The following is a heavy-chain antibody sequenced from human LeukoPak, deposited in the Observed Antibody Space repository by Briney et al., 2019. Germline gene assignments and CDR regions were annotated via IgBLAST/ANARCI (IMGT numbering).Heavy chain of an antibody. J-gene: IGHJ3*02. CDR1: GFTFSRYW. CDR3: ARGYDSSGYYYADAFDI. CDR2: INSDVSST. V-gene: IGHV3-74*01. D-gene: IGHD3-22*01. Sequence: AGSLRLSCAASGFTFSRYWMHWVRQAPGKGLVWVSRINSDVSSTSYADSVKGRFTISRDNAKNTLYLQMNSLRAEDTAVYYCARGYDSSGYYYADAFDIWGQGTTVTVSS.